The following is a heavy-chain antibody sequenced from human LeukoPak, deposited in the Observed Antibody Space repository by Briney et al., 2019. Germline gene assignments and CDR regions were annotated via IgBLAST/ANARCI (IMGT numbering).Heavy chain of an antibody. V-gene: IGHV3-33*06. CDR3: AKGLLTMTYPLNDY. Sequence: QPGRSLRLSCAASGFTFSSYGMHWVRQAPGKGLEWVAVIWYDGSNKYYADSVKGRFTISRDNSKNTLYLQMNSLRAEDTAVYYCAKGLLTMTYPLNDYWGQGTLVTVSS. D-gene: IGHD3-22*01. CDR1: GFTFSSYG. J-gene: IGHJ4*02. CDR2: IWYDGSNK.